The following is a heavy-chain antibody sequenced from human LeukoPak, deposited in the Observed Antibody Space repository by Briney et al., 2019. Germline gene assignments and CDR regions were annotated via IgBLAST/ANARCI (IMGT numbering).Heavy chain of an antibody. CDR3: AREDGDFDAFDI. D-gene: IGHD2-21*01. CDR2: ILYDGSNK. Sequence: GRSLRLSCAASGFTFSDFCMHWVRQAPGKGLEWVVVILYDGSNKYYADSVKGRFTMSRDNSKNTLYLQMNSLGVEDTAVYYCAREDGDFDAFDIWGQGTMVTVSS. CDR1: GFTFSDFC. V-gene: IGHV3-33*01. J-gene: IGHJ3*02.